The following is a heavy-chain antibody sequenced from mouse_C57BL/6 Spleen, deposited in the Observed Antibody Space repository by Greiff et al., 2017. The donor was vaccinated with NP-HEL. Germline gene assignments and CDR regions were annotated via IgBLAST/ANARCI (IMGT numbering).Heavy chain of an antibody. CDR2: IDPSDSET. Sequence: QVQLQQPGAELVRPGSSVKLSCKASGYTFTSYWMHWVKQRPIQGLEWIGNIDPSDSETHYNQKFEDKATLTVDKSSSTAYMQLSSLTSEDSAVYYCASFYDGYYGRYFDVWGTGTTVTVSS. J-gene: IGHJ1*03. D-gene: IGHD2-3*01. CDR1: GYTFTSYW. CDR3: ASFYDGYYGRYFDV. V-gene: IGHV1-52*01.